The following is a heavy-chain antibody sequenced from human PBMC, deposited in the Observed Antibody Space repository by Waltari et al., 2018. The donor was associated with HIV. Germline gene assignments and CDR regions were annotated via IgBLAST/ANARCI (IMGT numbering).Heavy chain of an antibody. V-gene: IGHV4-59*08. CDR1: GGSISSYY. CDR3: AATYYYDSSGYYLFDY. Sequence: QVQLQESGPGLVKPSETLSLTCTVSGGSISSYYWSWIRQPPGKGLEWIGYIYYSGSTNYNPPLKSRVTISVDTSKNQFSLKLSSVTAADTAVYYCAATYYYDSSGYYLFDYWGQGTLVTVSS. CDR2: IYYSGST. J-gene: IGHJ4*02. D-gene: IGHD3-22*01.